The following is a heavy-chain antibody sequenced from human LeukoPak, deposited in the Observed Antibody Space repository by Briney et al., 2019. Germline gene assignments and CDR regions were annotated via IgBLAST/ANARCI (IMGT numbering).Heavy chain of an antibody. CDR3: ARDRAATQDWVEFDP. Sequence: GGSLRLSCAVSGFRASDYYMSWVRQAPGKGLEWVALIRGSGDTFYGDSVKGRFTISRDDSKNTVYLRTNSLRVEDTAVYFCARDRAATQDWVEFDPWGQGTLVTVSS. D-gene: IGHD2-15*01. J-gene: IGHJ5*02. CDR1: GFRASDYY. CDR2: IRGSGDT. V-gene: IGHV3-66*01.